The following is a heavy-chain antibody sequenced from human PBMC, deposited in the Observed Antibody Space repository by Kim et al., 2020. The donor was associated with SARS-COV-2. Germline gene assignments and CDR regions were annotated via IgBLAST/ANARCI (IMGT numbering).Heavy chain of an antibody. J-gene: IGHJ4*02. CDR2: IYYSGST. Sequence: SETLSLTCTVSGGSISSYYWSWIRQPPGKGLEWIGYIYYSGSTNYNPSLKSRVTISVDTSKNQFSLKLSSVTAADTAVYYCAGNRGYSYGLFDYWGQGTLVTVSS. D-gene: IGHD5-18*01. CDR1: GGSISSYY. V-gene: IGHV4-59*13. CDR3: AGNRGYSYGLFDY.